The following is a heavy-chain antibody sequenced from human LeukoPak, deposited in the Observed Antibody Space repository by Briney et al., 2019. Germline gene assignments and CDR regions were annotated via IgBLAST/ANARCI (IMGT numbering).Heavy chain of an antibody. CDR2: IGNGGGST. V-gene: IGHV3-23*01. CDR3: AKSYYDSLIRRPFRGFDP. D-gene: IGHD3-22*01. CDR1: EFTFSSYA. Sequence: GGSLRLSCAASEFTFSSYAMSWVRQAPGKGLEWVSTIGNGGGSTYYADSVKGRFTISRDNSKNTLYLQMNSLRAEDTAVYYCAKSYYDSLIRRPFRGFDPWGQGTLVTVSS. J-gene: IGHJ5*02.